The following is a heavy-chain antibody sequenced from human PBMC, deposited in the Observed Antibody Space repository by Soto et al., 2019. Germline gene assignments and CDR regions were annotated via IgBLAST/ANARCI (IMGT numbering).Heavy chain of an antibody. V-gene: IGHV3-33*01. D-gene: IGHD3-16*01. CDR1: GFSFSDYV. Sequence: QVQLVESGGGVVQPGRSLRLSCAAFGFSFSDYVMHWVRQAPGKGLDWVAVMWYHGRDLFYADSVKGRFTISRDNSKNTLYLQMNSLRAEDTAVYYCARDQGGQSGNFIFDTWGQGTLVTVSS. CDR2: MWYHGRDL. CDR3: ARDQGGQSGNFIFDT. J-gene: IGHJ4*02.